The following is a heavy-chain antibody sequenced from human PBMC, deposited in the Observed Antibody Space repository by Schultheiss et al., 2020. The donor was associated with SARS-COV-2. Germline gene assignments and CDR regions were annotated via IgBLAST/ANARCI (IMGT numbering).Heavy chain of an antibody. CDR1: GFTFSTYN. V-gene: IGHV3-69-1*01. D-gene: IGHD4-11*01. CDR2: LHSTGKT. J-gene: IGHJ4*02. Sequence: GGSLRLSCAASGFTFSTYNMNWVRQAPGKGLEWVSILHSTGKTYYADSVKGRFTISRDNAGNSLYLQMNSLRAEDTAVYYCARDHDYMGVQFDYWGQGTLVTVSS. CDR3: ARDHDYMGVQFDY.